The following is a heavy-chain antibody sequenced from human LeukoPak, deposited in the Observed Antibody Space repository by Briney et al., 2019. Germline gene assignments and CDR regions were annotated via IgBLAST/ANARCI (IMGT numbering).Heavy chain of an antibody. CDR1: GFTFSNAW. J-gene: IGHJ4*02. D-gene: IGHD3-22*01. CDR3: AKFLNYDSTGLKTAFDY. Sequence: GGSLRLSCAASGFTFSNAWMSWVRQAPGKGLEWVSGISGSGGSTYYADSVKGRFTISRDNSKNTLYLQMNSLRAEDTAVYYCAKFLNYDSTGLKTAFDYWGQGTLVTVSS. CDR2: ISGSGGST. V-gene: IGHV3-23*01.